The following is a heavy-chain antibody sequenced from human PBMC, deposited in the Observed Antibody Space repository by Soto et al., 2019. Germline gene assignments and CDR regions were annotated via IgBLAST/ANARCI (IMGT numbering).Heavy chain of an antibody. CDR1: GGSISSGGYS. V-gene: IGHV4-30-2*01. CDR2: IYHSGST. J-gene: IGHJ4*02. CDR3: AREVVHGHYFDY. Sequence: SETLSVTCAVSGGSISSGGYSWSWIRQPPGKGLEWIGYIYHSGSTYYNPSLKSRVTISVDRSKNQFSLKLSSVTAADTAVYYCAREVVHGHYFDYWGQGTLVTVSS. D-gene: IGHD2-15*01.